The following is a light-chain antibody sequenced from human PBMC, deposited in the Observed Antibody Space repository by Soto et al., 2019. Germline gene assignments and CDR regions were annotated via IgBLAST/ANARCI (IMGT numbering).Light chain of an antibody. V-gene: IGLV2-23*01. J-gene: IGLJ2*01. Sequence: QSALTQPASVSGSPGQWITISCTGTSSGVGSYNLVSWYQQHPGKAPKLMIYEGSKRPSGVSNRFAGSKSGNTAALTISGLQAEDEADYYCCSYAGSSTPVVFGGGTKLTVL. CDR3: CSYAGSSTPVV. CDR2: EGS. CDR1: SSGVGSYNL.